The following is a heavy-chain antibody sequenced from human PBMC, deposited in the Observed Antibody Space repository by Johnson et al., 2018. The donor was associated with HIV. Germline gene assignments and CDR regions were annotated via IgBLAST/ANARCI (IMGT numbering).Heavy chain of an antibody. Sequence: QVRLVESGGGVVQPGRSLRLSCAASGFTFSDYAMHWVRQAPGKGLEWVAVISYDGSNKYYADSVKGRFTISRDNSKNTLYLQMNSLRAEDTAVYYCARAVGAGGIWGQGTMVTVSS. CDR1: GFTFSDYA. CDR3: ARAVGAGGI. D-gene: IGHD1-26*01. J-gene: IGHJ3*02. V-gene: IGHV3-30*04. CDR2: ISYDGSNK.